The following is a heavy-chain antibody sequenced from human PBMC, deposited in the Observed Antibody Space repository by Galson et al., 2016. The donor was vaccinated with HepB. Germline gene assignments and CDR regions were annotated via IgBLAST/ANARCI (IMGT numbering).Heavy chain of an antibody. CDR3: AKDPIQCGGDCTRASYYFDY. CDR1: ELVFKGSG. J-gene: IGHJ4*02. Sequence: LRRGAAELVFKGSGKDCGRQGPGTGVEWVAVIWYDGSNKYYADSVKGRFTISRDNSKNTLYLQMNSLRAEDTAVYYCAKDPIQCGGDCTRASYYFDYWGQGLLVTVSS. D-gene: IGHD2-21*02. V-gene: IGHV3-33*06. CDR2: IWYDGSNK.